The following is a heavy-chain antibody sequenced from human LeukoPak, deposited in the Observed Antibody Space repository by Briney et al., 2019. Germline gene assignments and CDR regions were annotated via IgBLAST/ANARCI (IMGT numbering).Heavy chain of an antibody. D-gene: IGHD3-22*01. J-gene: IGHJ3*02. Sequence: PSETLSLTCTVSGGSISSYYWSWIRQPPGRGLEWIGFIYYSGSTSYHPSLKSRVTISVDTSKNRFSLKLTSVTAADTAVCYCARRPMTSVFFDIWGQGTMVTVSS. V-gene: IGHV4-59*08. CDR2: IYYSGST. CDR3: ARRPMTSVFFDI. CDR1: GGSISSYY.